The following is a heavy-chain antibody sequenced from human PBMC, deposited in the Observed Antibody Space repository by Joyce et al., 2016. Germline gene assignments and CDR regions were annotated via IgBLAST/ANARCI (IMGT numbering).Heavy chain of an antibody. D-gene: IGHD3-22*01. J-gene: IGHJ4*02. Sequence: QVQLQQSGPGLVKPSQTLSLTCAISGDSVSSNSAAWNWIRQSPSRGLEWLGSTDYRSKWYNDYAVSVKSRITINPDTPKNQFSLQLNSVTPEDAAVYYCARAGYYHTSGYYYPNFDYWGPGTLVTVSS. CDR3: ARAGYYHTSGYYYPNFDY. CDR2: TDYRSKWYN. V-gene: IGHV6-1*01. CDR1: GDSVSSNSAA.